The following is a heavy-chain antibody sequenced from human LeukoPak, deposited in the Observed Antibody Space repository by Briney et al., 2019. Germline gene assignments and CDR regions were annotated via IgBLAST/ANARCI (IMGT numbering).Heavy chain of an antibody. CDR3: ARDPSYYFDY. CDR2: IYHSGST. D-gene: IGHD6-6*01. J-gene: IGHJ4*02. V-gene: IGHV4-30-2*01. Sequence: SETLSLTCAVSGGSISSGGYYWSWIRQPPGKGLEWIGYIYHSGSTYYNPSLKSRVTISVDRSKNQFSLKLSSVTAADTAVYYCARDPSYYFDYWGQGTLVTVSS. CDR1: GGSISSGGYY.